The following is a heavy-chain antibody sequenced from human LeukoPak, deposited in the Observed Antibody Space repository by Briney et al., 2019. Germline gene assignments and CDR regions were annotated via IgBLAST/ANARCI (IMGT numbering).Heavy chain of an antibody. D-gene: IGHD3-10*01. Sequence: ASVKVSCKASGYTFTGYYMHWVRQAPGQGLEWMGWINPNSGGTNYAQKFQGRVTMTRDTSISTAYMELSSLRSEDTAVYYCARGGADYYYGMDVWGQGTTVTVSS. CDR2: INPNSGGT. CDR3: ARGGADYYYGMDV. V-gene: IGHV1-2*02. J-gene: IGHJ6*02. CDR1: GYTFTGYY.